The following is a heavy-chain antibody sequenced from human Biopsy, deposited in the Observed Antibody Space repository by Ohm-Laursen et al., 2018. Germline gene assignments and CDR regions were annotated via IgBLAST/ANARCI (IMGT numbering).Heavy chain of an antibody. J-gene: IGHJ3*01. V-gene: IGHV4-61*01. D-gene: IGHD5-24*01. CDR2: IYSGGNT. CDR1: GDSLTSGPEN. CDR3: ARSLHGRGPQWGAPTGVFDV. Sequence: SDTLSLTCTVSGDSLTSGPENWSWIRQSPGQGLEYIGFIYSGGNTNYNPSLKNRVTMSVDTSKNQFYLKLYSVTAADTAVYFCARSLHGRGPQWGAPTGVFDVWGRGTAVTVSS.